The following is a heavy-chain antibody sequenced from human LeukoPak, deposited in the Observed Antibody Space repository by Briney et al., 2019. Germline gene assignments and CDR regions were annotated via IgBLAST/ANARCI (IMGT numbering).Heavy chain of an antibody. J-gene: IGHJ4*02. Sequence: PGGSLRLSCAASGFTFSDYYMSWIRQAPGKGLEWVSYISSSGSTIYYADSVKGRFTISRDNAKNSLYLQMNSLRAEDTAVYYCAKDDGWVVVPAAEDYWGQGTLVTVSS. V-gene: IGHV3-11*01. D-gene: IGHD2-2*01. CDR1: GFTFSDYY. CDR3: AKDDGWVVVPAAEDY. CDR2: ISSSGSTI.